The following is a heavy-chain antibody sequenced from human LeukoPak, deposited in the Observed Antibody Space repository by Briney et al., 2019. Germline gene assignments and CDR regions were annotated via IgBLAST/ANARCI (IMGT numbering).Heavy chain of an antibody. D-gene: IGHD3-22*01. CDR2: IYYSGST. CDR1: GGSIGSGGDY. V-gene: IGHV4-31*03. J-gene: IGHJ4*02. CDR3: ARIPGDYYDTQGDY. Sequence: PSETLSLTCTVSGGSIGSGGDYWSWIRRHPGKGLEWIGSIYYSGSTNYNPSLESRVTISVDTSKNQFSLRLSSVTAADTAVYYCARIPGDYYDTQGDYWGQGTLVIVSS.